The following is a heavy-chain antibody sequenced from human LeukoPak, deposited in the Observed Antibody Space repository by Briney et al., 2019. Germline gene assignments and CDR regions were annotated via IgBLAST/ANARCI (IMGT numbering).Heavy chain of an antibody. J-gene: IGHJ4*02. CDR1: GFTFSSYA. CDR3: AKDWGSRTATPLDY. Sequence: GGSLRLSCAASGFTFSSYAMSWVRQAPGKGLEWVSAISGSGGSTYYADSVKGRFTISRDNSKNTLYLQMNSLRAEDTAVYYCAKDWGSRTATPLDYWGQGTLVTVSS. CDR2: ISGSGGST. D-gene: IGHD2-21*02. V-gene: IGHV3-23*01.